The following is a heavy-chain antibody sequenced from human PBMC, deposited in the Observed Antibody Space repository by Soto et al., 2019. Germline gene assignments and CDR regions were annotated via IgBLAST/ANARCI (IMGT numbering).Heavy chain of an antibody. D-gene: IGHD2-15*01. CDR1: GFTFSDYY. CDR3: ARDDCGSPCAGS. CDR2: IRSSGTTI. V-gene: IGHV3-11*01. Sequence: GGSLRLSCAASGFTFSDYYMSWIRQAPGKGLEWVSYIRSSGTTIYYADSVKGRFTISRDNAKGSLYLQMNSLRVDDTAVYYCARDDCGSPCAGSWGLGTLVTVSS. J-gene: IGHJ5*02.